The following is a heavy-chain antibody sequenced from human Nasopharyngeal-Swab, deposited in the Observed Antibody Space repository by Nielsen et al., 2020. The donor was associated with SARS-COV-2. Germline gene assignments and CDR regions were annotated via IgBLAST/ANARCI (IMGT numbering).Heavy chain of an antibody. V-gene: IGHV3-21*01. J-gene: IGHJ4*02. CDR1: GFTFSSYS. CDR3: ARAYPELRYFDWLLGGPDY. CDR2: ISSSSSYI. Sequence: GESLKISCAASGFTFSSYSMNWVRQAPGKGLEWVSSISSSSSYIYYADSVKGRFTISRDNAKNSLYLQMNSLRAEDTAVYYCARAYPELRYFDWLLGGPDYWGQGTLVTVSS. D-gene: IGHD3-9*01.